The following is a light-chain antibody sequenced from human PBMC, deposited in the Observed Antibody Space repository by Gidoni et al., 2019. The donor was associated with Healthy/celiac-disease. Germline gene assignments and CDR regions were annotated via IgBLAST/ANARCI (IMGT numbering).Light chain of an antibody. CDR3: QQRSKGWT. CDR2: DAS. J-gene: IGKJ3*01. CDR1: QSVSSY. Sequence: VLTQSPATLSLSPGERATLSCRASQSVSSYLVWYQQKPGQAPRLLIYDASNRATGIPARFSGSGSGTDFTLNISGLEPEDFAVYYCQQRSKGWTFGPGTKVDIK. V-gene: IGKV3-11*01.